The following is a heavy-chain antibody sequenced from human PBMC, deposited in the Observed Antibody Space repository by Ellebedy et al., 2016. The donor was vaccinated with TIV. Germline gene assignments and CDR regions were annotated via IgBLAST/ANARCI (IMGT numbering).Heavy chain of an antibody. D-gene: IGHD3-9*01. V-gene: IGHV3-53*01. CDR1: GFTVSDNY. CDR3: AKLGFDILTGSGGMDV. Sequence: GESLKISCAASGFTVSDNYMSWVRQAPGKGLEWVSVIYSGYSTYYADSVKGRFTISRDNSMDTLYLQMNSLGVGDTAVYYCAKLGFDILTGSGGMDVWGQGTTVTVSS. CDR2: IYSGYST. J-gene: IGHJ6*02.